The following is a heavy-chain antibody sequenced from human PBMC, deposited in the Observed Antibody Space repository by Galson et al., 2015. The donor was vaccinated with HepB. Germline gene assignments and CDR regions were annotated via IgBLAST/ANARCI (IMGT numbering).Heavy chain of an antibody. D-gene: IGHD6-13*01. J-gene: IGHJ6*02. CDR3: ARGQQPSSGPTYYYYYGMDV. CDR1: GGTFSSYA. V-gene: IGHV1-69*13. CDR2: IIPIFGTA. Sequence: SVKVSCKASGGTFSSYANSWVRQAPGQGLEWMGGIIPIFGTANYAQKFQGRVTITADESTSTAYMELGSLRSEDTAVYYCARGQQPSSGPTYYYYYGMDVWGQGTTVTVSS.